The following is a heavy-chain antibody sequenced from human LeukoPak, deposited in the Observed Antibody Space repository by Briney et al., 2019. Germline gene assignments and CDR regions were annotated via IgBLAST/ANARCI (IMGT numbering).Heavy chain of an antibody. D-gene: IGHD3-22*01. J-gene: IGHJ4*02. Sequence: GGSLRLSCAASGFTFISYAMTWVRQAPGKGLEWVSVISGSGGSTYYADSVKGRFTISRDNSKNTLYLQMNSLRAEDTAVYYCAKGDTSVYYYALFDYWGQGTLVTVSS. CDR2: ISGSGGST. CDR1: GFTFISYA. V-gene: IGHV3-23*01. CDR3: AKGDTSVYYYALFDY.